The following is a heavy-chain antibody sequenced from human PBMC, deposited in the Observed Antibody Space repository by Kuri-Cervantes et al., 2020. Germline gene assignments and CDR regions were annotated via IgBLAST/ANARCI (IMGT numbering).Heavy chain of an antibody. V-gene: IGHV3-33*08. CDR2: IWYDGSNK. D-gene: IGHD5-18*01. Sequence: GGSLRLSCAASGFPINSHDMHWVRQAPGKGLEWVAVIWYDGSNKYYADSVKGRFTISRDNSKNTLYLQMNSLRAEDTAVYYCARDDRTYTAMAYWGQGTLVTVSS. J-gene: IGHJ4*02. CDR3: ARDDRTYTAMAY. CDR1: GFPINSHD.